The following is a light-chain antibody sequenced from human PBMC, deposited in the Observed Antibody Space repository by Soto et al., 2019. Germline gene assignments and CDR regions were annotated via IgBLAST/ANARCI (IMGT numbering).Light chain of an antibody. Sequence: DIQMTQSPSTLSASVGDRVTITCRASQSISSWLARYQQKPGKAPKLLIYKASSLESGVPSRFSGSGSGTEFTLTISSLQPDDFATYFCQQYNTYLRTFGQGTKVDIK. J-gene: IGKJ1*01. V-gene: IGKV1-5*03. CDR2: KAS. CDR3: QQYNTYLRT. CDR1: QSISSW.